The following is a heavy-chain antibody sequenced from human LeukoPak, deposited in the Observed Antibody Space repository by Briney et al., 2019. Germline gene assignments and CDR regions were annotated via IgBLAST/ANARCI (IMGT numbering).Heavy chain of an antibody. V-gene: IGHV1-69*04. CDR1: GGTFSSYA. CDR2: IIPILGIA. CDR3: AREQEMTTVTPFDY. D-gene: IGHD4-17*01. J-gene: IGHJ4*02. Sequence: SVKVSCKASGGTFSSYAISWVRQAPGQGLEWMGRIIPILGIANYAQKFQGRVTITADKSTSTAYMELSGLRSEDTAVYYCAREQEMTTVTPFDYWGQGTLVTVSS.